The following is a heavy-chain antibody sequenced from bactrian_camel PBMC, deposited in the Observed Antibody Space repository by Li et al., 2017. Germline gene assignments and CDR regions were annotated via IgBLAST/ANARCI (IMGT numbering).Heavy chain of an antibody. D-gene: IGHD3*01. J-gene: IGHJ4*01. Sequence: HVQLVESGGGLVQPGGSLRLSCAASGNTYTSSCMGWFRQAPGKEREGVATIQRNSGFAYYVDSVKGRFTISQDTAKNTVYLQMDSLKPEDTAMYYCAAVFLLFADPKEGLKARRFPIWGQGTQVTVS. CDR3: AAVFLLFADPKEGLKARRFPI. CDR2: IQRNSGFA. CDR1: GNTYTSSC. V-gene: IGHV3S54*01.